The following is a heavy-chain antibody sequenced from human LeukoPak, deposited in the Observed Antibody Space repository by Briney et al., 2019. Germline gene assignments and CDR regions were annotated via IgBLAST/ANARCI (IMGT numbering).Heavy chain of an antibody. CDR1: GFTFSNYW. D-gene: IGHD6-25*01. Sequence: GGSLRLSCAASGFTFSNYWMTGVRQAPGKGLEWVANIKQDGNEKYYVDSVKGRFTISRDSAESSLYLQMNSLRAEDTAVYYCARGLRGDHFDFWGQGTLVTVSS. CDR3: ARGLRGDHFDF. J-gene: IGHJ4*02. CDR2: IKQDGNEK. V-gene: IGHV3-7*05.